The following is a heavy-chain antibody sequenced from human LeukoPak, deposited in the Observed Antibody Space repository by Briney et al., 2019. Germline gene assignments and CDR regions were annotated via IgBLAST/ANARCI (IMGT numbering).Heavy chain of an antibody. CDR1: GFSFTTYY. CDR2: IFPGDSDT. Sequence: TRGESLKISYQGSGFSFTTYYIGWLRQMPGRGLEWMGIIFPGDSDTRYSPSFEGQVTISADKSINTAYLQWSSLKSSDTAIYYCARRARAEMATVWGLVDYWGQGTLVTVSS. CDR3: ARRARAEMATVWGLVDY. D-gene: IGHD5-24*01. J-gene: IGHJ4*02. V-gene: IGHV5-51*01.